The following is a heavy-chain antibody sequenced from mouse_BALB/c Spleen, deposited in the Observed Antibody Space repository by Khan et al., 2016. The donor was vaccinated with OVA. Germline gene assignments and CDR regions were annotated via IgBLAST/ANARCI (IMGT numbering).Heavy chain of an antibody. CDR3: ARQPYYHYNVMDY. Sequence: QMQLEESGPGLVAPSQSLSITCTISGFSLTNYGVHWVRQPPGKGLEWLVLMWSDGSTTYNSALKSRLTINKDNSKSQVFLKMNSLQTDDTAMYFCARQPYYHYNVMDYWGQGTSVTVSS. V-gene: IGHV2-6-1*01. D-gene: IGHD2-10*01. CDR2: MWSDGST. CDR1: GFSLTNYG. J-gene: IGHJ4*01.